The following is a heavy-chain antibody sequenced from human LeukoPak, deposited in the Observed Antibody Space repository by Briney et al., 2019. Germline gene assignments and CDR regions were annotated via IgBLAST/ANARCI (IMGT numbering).Heavy chain of an antibody. J-gene: IGHJ4*02. CDR2: INHSGSN. Sequence: SETLSLTCAVYGGSFSGYYWSWIRQPPGKGLEWIGEINHSGSNNYNPSLKSRVTISVDTSKNQFSLKLSSVTAADTAVYYCARGGKSFRGVIRVSFDYWGQGTLVTVSS. D-gene: IGHD3-10*01. CDR3: ARGGKSFRGVIRVSFDY. V-gene: IGHV4-34*01. CDR1: GGSFSGYY.